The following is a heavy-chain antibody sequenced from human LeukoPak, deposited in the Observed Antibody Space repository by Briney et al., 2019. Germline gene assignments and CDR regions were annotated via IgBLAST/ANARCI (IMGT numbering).Heavy chain of an antibody. CDR1: GFTFSSYS. V-gene: IGHV3-21*04. D-gene: IGHD1-26*01. Sequence: GGSLRLSCAASGFTFSSYSMNWVRQAPGKGLEWVSSISSSSSYIYYADSVKGRFTISRDNAKNSLYLQMNSLRGEDTAVYYCARVMGAYAFDIWGQGTMVTVSS. CDR2: ISSSSSYI. CDR3: ARVMGAYAFDI. J-gene: IGHJ3*02.